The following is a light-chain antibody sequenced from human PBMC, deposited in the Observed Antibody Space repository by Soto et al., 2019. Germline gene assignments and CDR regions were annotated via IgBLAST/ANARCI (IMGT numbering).Light chain of an antibody. CDR1: GLNIGAGYD. J-gene: IGLJ1*01. CDR2: GNK. V-gene: IGLV1-40*01. CDR3: QSFDAGVSGYV. Sequence: QSVLTQPPSGSGALGQRVTISCTGSGLNIGAGYDVHWYQQLPGTAPKVVIYGNKIRPSGVPDLFSGSKSGTSASLAITGLQAEDEAEYYCQSFDAGVSGYVFGPGTKLTVL.